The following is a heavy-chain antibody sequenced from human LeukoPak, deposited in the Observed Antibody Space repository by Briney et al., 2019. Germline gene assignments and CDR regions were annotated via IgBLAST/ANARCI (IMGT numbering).Heavy chain of an antibody. CDR2: IYRGGTT. D-gene: IGHD3-10*01. CDR1: GFTVSTTY. J-gene: IGHJ4*02. CDR3: ARAFGPYYFDY. V-gene: IGHV3-66*01. Sequence: GESLRLSCAASGFTVSTTYMNWVRQAPGKGLEWVSLIYRGGTTYYADSVKGRFTISRDNSKNTLDLQMNSLRAEDTAFYYCARAFGPYYFDYWGQGALVTVSS.